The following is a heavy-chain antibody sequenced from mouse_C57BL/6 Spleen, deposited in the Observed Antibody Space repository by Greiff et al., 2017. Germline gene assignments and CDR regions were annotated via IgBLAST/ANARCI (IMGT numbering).Heavy chain of an antibody. V-gene: IGHV1-80*01. J-gene: IGHJ2*01. D-gene: IGHD3-1*01. CDR1: GYAFSRYW. Sequence: VKLQESGAELVKPGASVKISCKATGYAFSRYWMNWVKQRPGKGLEWIGQIYPGAGDTNDNGKFKGKATLTADKSASTAYMQLSSRTSEDSAVYFCARGGYGYCDYWGQGTTLTVSS. CDR2: IYPGAGDT. CDR3: ARGGYGYCDY.